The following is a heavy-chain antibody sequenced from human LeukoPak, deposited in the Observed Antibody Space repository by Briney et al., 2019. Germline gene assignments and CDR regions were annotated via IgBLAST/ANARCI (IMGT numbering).Heavy chain of an antibody. D-gene: IGHD3-10*01. Sequence: ASVKVSCKASGDTFSSYAISWVRQAPGQGLEWMGRIIPIFGTANYAQKFQGRVTITTDESTSTAYMELSSLRSEDTAVYYCARDLTGAFDIWGQGTMVTVSS. J-gene: IGHJ3*02. CDR2: IIPIFGTA. V-gene: IGHV1-69*05. CDR3: ARDLTGAFDI. CDR1: GDTFSSYA.